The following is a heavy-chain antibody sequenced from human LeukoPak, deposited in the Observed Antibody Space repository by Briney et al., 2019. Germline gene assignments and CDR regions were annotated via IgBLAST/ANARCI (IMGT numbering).Heavy chain of an antibody. D-gene: IGHD3-3*01. CDR3: ARDGAHNDFFGYDRRGGFDP. CDR2: IYHSGST. J-gene: IGHJ5*02. CDR1: GGSISSSNW. Sequence: KPSETLSLTCAVSGGSISSSNWWSWVRQPPGKVLEGIGEIYHSGSTNYNHSLKSRFTISVDKSKNKLYLKLNCVRAADTAVYYCARDGAHNDFFGYDRRGGFDPWGQGTLVIVSS. V-gene: IGHV4-4*02.